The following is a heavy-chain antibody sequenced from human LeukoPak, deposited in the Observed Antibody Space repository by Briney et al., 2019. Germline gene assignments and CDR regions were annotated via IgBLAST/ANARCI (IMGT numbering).Heavy chain of an antibody. V-gene: IGHV1-8*01. CDR2: VSPKTGNT. D-gene: IGHD3-3*01. CDR1: AYTFNNYD. Sequence: ASVTVSLKASAYTFNNYDMIWLGQATRPPRESLGWVSPKTGNTVYAQKFQRRVTMTRDTSITTAFMELRTLTSEDTAVYYCAVGGVKAFEIWGQGTMLSVSS. CDR3: AVGGVKAFEI. J-gene: IGHJ3*02.